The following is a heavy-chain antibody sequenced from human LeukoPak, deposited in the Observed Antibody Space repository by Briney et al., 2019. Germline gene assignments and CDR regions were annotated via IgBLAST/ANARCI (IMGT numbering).Heavy chain of an antibody. CDR2: IRYDGSNK. CDR1: GFTFSSYG. Sequence: GGSLRLSCAASGFTFSSYGMHWVRQAPGKGLEWVAFIRYDGSNKYYADSVKGRFTISRDNSKNTLYLQMNSLRAEDTAVYYCAKAKAGLHYYGMDVWGQGTTVTVSS. J-gene: IGHJ6*02. V-gene: IGHV3-30*02. D-gene: IGHD5-12*01. CDR3: AKAKAGLHYYGMDV.